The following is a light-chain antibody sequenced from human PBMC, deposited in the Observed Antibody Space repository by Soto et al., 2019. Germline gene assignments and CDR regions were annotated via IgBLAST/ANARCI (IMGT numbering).Light chain of an antibody. J-gene: IGKJ5*01. CDR1: QSVSSY. CDR2: DAS. V-gene: IGKV3-11*01. CDR3: RQRYNWPPT. Sequence: EIVLTQFPATLSLSPGDRVTLSCRASQSVSSYLAWYQQKPGQAPSLLIYDASNRATGVSARFSGSGSGTEFTLTISSLDPEDFAFYYCRQRYNWPPTFGQGTRLEIK.